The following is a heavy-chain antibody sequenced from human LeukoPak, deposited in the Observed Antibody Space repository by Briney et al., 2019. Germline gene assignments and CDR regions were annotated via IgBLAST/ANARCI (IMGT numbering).Heavy chain of an antibody. J-gene: IGHJ4*02. V-gene: IGHV3-48*03. CDR3: ARANYGSGYVFDY. D-gene: IGHD3-10*01. CDR1: GFTFSSYE. Sequence: PGGSLRLSCAASGFTFSSYEMNWVRQAPGKGLEWVSYISTSGNSIYYADSVKGRFTISRDNAKNSLYLQMNSLRAEDTAVYYCARANYGSGYVFDYWGQGTLVTVSS. CDR2: ISTSGNSI.